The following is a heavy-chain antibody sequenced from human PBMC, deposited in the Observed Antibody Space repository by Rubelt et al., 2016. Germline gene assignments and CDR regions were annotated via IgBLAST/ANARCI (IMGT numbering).Heavy chain of an antibody. CDR3: ARDSGGGYYYYYNGMDV. J-gene: IGHJ6*02. CDR2: IYSSGIT. CDR1: GGSISSYY. D-gene: IGHD2-15*01. Sequence: QLLLQESGPGLVKPSETLSLTCTVSGGSISSYYWSWIRQPAGKGLEWIGRIYSSGITNYNPSLKSRVIMSVDTSKNQFSLKLGSVTAAETAVYYCARDSGGGYYYYYNGMDVWGQGTTVTVSS. V-gene: IGHV4-4*07.